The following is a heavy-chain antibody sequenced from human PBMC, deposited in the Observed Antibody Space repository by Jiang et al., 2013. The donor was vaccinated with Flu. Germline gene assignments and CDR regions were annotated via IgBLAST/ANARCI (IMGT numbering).Heavy chain of an antibody. V-gene: IGHV3-9*01. J-gene: IGHJ4*02. CDR3: VRDSEGGHLYYFEV. CDR1: GFTFDDYA. D-gene: IGHD2/OR15-2a*01. Sequence: QLVESGGGLVQPGRSLRLSCEASGFTFDDYAMHWVRQAPGKGLEWVSGISWKSGVVGYADSVKGRFTISRDNAKRSLVLQMNSLRAEDTAFYYCVRDSEGGHLYYFEVWGQGTLVTVSS. CDR2: ISWKSGVV.